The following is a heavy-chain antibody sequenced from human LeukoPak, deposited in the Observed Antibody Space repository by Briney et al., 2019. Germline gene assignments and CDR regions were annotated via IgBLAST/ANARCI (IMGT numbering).Heavy chain of an antibody. CDR2: IYTSGGT. D-gene: IGHD3-22*01. J-gene: IGHJ5*02. V-gene: IGHV4-4*07. CDR1: GGSISSYY. CDR3: ARDDRPGDWFDP. Sequence: PSETLSFICTVSGGSISSYYWSWIRQPAGKGLEWIGRIYTSGGTNYNPSLKSRVTMSVDTSKNQFSLKLSSVTAADTAVYYCARDDRPGDWFDPWGQGTLVTVSS.